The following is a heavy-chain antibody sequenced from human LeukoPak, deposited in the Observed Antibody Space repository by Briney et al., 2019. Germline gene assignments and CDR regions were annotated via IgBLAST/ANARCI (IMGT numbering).Heavy chain of an antibody. CDR1: GFTFSGYG. J-gene: IGHJ4*02. D-gene: IGHD6-19*01. Sequence: GGSLRLSCAASGFTFSGYGMHWVRQAPGKGLEWVAVISYDGSNKYYADSVKGRFTISRDNSKNTMYLQMNSLRAEDTAVYYCAKGEQKGYSSGWYAIDYWGQGTLVTVSS. CDR3: AKGEQKGYSSGWYAIDY. V-gene: IGHV3-30*18. CDR2: ISYDGSNK.